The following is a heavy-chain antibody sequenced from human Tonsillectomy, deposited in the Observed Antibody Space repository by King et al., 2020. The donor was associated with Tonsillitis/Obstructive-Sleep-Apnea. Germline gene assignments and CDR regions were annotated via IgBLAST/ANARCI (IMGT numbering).Heavy chain of an antibody. J-gene: IGHJ1*01. V-gene: IGHV1-18*01. CDR2: SRPYDGDT. Sequence: QLVQSGAEVKKPGASVKVSCKASGYTFISYDITWVRQAPGQGLEWMGWSRPYDGDTNYAQKLQGRVTMTSETSTTTAYMELRSLRSDDTAVYYCARDYYDSSGYYHGYFQHWGQGTLVTVSS. CDR3: ARDYYDSSGYYHGYFQH. D-gene: IGHD3-22*01. CDR1: GYTFISYD.